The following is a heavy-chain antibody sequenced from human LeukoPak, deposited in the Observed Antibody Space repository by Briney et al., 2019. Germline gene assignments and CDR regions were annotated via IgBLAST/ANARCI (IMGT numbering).Heavy chain of an antibody. J-gene: IGHJ5*02. D-gene: IGHD3-22*01. CDR2: IYPGDSDT. V-gene: IGHV5-51*01. CDR3: ARYPYYYDSSGYYYDH. Sequence: GESLKISCKASGYSFTSYWIGWVRQMPGKSMQWMGIIYPGDSDTRYSPSFQGQVTMSGDKSISTGYLQWSSLKASDTAMYYCARYPYYYDSSGYYYDHWGQGTLVTVSS. CDR1: GYSFTSYW.